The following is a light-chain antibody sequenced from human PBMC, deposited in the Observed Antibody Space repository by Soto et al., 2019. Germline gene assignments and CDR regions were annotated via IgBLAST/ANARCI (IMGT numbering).Light chain of an antibody. CDR2: DVS. Sequence: QSALTQPASVSGSPGQSITISCTGTSSDVGGYNYVSWYQHHPGKAPKLMIYDVSNRPSGVSNRFSGSKSGNTASLTISGLQPEDEADYYCSSYTTSNTGQIVFGTGTKVTVL. J-gene: IGLJ1*01. CDR1: SSDVGGYNY. CDR3: SSYTTSNTGQIV. V-gene: IGLV2-14*03.